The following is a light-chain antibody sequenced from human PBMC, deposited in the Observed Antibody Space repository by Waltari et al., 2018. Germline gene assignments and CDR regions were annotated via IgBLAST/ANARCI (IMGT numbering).Light chain of an antibody. CDR1: IKY. Sequence: QSALTQPRSASGSPGQSVTISCTKPIKYVSWYQQQPGKAPKPILYYDNKRPSGVPDRFSGSKSGNTASLTISGLQTEDEADYYCCSFAGSHTEIFDGGTKLTVL. CDR3: CSFAGSHTEI. V-gene: IGLV2-11*01. CDR2: YDN. J-gene: IGLJ2*01.